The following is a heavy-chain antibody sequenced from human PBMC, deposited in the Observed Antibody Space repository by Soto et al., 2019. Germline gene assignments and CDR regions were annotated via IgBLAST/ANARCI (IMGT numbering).Heavy chain of an antibody. CDR3: ARRSSSSLGSLFDP. Sequence: PSETLSLTCTVSGGSISSSTYCWDWIRQPPGKGVEWIGARYYTWNKNYHPSLESRVTMSVDTSKNQFSLKLSAVTPTDTAVYYCARRSSSSLGSLFDPWGRGILVTVSS. D-gene: IGHD6-6*01. J-gene: IGHJ5*02. CDR1: GGSISSSTYC. CDR2: RYYTWNK. V-gene: IGHV4-39*01.